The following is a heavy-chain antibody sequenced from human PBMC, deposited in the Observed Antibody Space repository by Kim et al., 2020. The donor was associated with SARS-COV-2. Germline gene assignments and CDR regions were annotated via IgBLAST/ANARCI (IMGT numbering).Heavy chain of an antibody. CDR3: ARGPYSDYFDY. Sequence: TSYTPSLKSRLSISMDRSRNRFSLTLTSVTAADTAVYYCARGPYSDYFDYWGQGTLVAVSS. J-gene: IGHJ4*02. CDR2: T. D-gene: IGHD4-4*01. V-gene: IGHV4-30-2*01.